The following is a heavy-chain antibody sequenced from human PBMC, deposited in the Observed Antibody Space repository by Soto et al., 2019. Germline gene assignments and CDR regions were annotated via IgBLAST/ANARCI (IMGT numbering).Heavy chain of an antibody. CDR2: VKSKTDGGTA. Sequence: GGSLRLSCAASGFSFSYAWMSWVRQAPGKGLEWVGRVKSKTDGGTADYAAPVKGSFTISRDDSKTTVYLQMNSLKTEDTAAYYCTTDCSGGSCYPGAYYYYYGMDVWGQGTTVTVSS. V-gene: IGHV3-15*01. CDR1: GFSFSYAW. J-gene: IGHJ6*02. CDR3: TTDCSGGSCYPGAYYYYYGMDV. D-gene: IGHD2-15*01.